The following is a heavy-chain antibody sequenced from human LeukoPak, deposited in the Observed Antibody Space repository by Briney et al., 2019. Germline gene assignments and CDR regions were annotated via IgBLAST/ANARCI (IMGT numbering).Heavy chain of an antibody. CDR1: GFTLSLYS. CDR2: IGRSSQYI. CDR3: ARDASNIDFAPYFYYMDV. D-gene: IGHD3-3*01. V-gene: IGHV3-21*01. J-gene: IGHJ6*03. Sequence: GGSLRLSCTASGFTLSLYSMPWVRQAPGKGLEWVSSIGRSSQYIYYGDSVRGRFTISRDNAKNSLYLDMNSPRAEDTAVYYCARDASNIDFAPYFYYMDVWGKGTTVTVSS.